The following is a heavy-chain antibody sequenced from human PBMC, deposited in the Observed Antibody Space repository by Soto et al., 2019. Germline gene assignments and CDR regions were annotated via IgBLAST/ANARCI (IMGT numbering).Heavy chain of an antibody. CDR3: ARHPTVTTTGY. V-gene: IGHV4-39*01. D-gene: IGHD4-17*01. CDR2: IYYSGST. Sequence: SETLSLTCTVSGGSISSSSYYWGWIRQPPGKGLEWIGSIYYSGSTYYNPSLKSRVTISVDTSKNQFSLKLSSVTAADTAVYYCARHPTVTTTGYWGQGTLVTVSS. J-gene: IGHJ4*02. CDR1: GGSISSSSYY.